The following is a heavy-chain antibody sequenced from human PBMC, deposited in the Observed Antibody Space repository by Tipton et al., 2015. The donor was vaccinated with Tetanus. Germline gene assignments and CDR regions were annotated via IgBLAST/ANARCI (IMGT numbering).Heavy chain of an antibody. CDR2: IYYSGDT. V-gene: IGHV4-31*03. CDR3: ARANFDFSKKGPFDS. D-gene: IGHD3-3*01. Sequence: TLSLTCTVSGDSLSRGGYFWEWIPPRPGGGPGWIGYIYYSGDTYLHPSLESRVSMSVDTSKNQFSLKLASVTAADTAVYFCARANFDFSKKGPFDSWGQGILVIVSA. CDR1: GDSLSRGGYF. J-gene: IGHJ4*02.